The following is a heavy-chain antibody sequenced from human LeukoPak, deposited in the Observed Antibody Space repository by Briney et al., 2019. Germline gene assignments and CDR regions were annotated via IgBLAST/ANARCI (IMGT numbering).Heavy chain of an antibody. CDR2: ISYGGGTS. Sequence: PGGSLRLSCAASGFTFSSYAMSWVRQAPGKGLKWVSAISYGGGTSYYADSVKGRFTISRDNSKNTLYLQMNSLRAEDTAIYYCARKQGIPQRLDAFDIGGQGTMVTVSS. J-gene: IGHJ3*02. CDR3: ARKQGIPQRLDAFDI. CDR1: GFTFSSYA. D-gene: IGHD7-27*01. V-gene: IGHV3-23*01.